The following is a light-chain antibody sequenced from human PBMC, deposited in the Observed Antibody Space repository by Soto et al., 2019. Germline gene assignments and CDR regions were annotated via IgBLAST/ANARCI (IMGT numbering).Light chain of an antibody. J-gene: IGKJ1*01. CDR3: QQYGSSSWT. Sequence: IVMTQSPATLSVSPGERANLSCRASQSVGTKLAWYQQKPGQAPRLLIYGASSRATGIPDRFSGSGSGTEFTLTISRLEPEDFAVYYCQQYGSSSWTFGQGTKVDIK. CDR1: QSVGTK. CDR2: GAS. V-gene: IGKV3-20*01.